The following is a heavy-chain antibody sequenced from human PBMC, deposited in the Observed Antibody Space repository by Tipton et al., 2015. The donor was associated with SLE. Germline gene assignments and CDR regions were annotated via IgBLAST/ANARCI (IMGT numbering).Heavy chain of an antibody. CDR2: INHSGST. V-gene: IGHV4-34*01. J-gene: IGHJ6*03. D-gene: IGHD6-19*01. Sequence: TLSLTCAVYGGSFSGYSWSWIRQPPGKGLEWIGEINHSGSTKYNPSLKRRVTISGDTSKNQFSLRLNSVTAADTAVYYCARGYKQLSRQWLATVYMDVWGKGTTVTVS. CDR3: ARGYKQLSRQWLATVYMDV. CDR1: GGSFSGYS.